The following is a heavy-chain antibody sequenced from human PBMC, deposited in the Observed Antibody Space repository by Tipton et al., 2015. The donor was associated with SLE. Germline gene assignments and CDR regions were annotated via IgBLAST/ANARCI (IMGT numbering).Heavy chain of an antibody. CDR2: INHSGST. CDR1: GGSFSGYY. CDR3: ARELRAGYFDY. Sequence: LRLSCAVYGGSFSGYYWSWIRQPPGKGLEWIGEINHSGSTNYNPSLKSRVTISVATSKNRFSLKLSSVTAADTAVYYCARELRAGYFDYWGQGTLVTVSS. D-gene: IGHD3-10*01. V-gene: IGHV4-34*01. J-gene: IGHJ4*02.